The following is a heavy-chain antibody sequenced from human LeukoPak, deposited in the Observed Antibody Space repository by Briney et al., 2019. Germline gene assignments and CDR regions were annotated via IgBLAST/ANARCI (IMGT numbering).Heavy chain of an antibody. D-gene: IGHD1-26*01. V-gene: IGHV1-8*01. CDR1: GYTFTSYD. Sequence: ASVKVSCKASGYTFTSYDINWVRQATGQGLEWMGWVNPNSGNTGYAQKFQGRVTMTRNTSISTAYMELSSLRSEDTAVYYCARGSGGSYYFDYWGQGTLVTVSS. CDR2: VNPNSGNT. CDR3: ARGSGGSYYFDY. J-gene: IGHJ4*02.